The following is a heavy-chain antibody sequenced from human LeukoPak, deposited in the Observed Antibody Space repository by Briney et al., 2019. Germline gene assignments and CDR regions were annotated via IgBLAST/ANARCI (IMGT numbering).Heavy chain of an antibody. CDR3: AKDLGYDILTGYYA. Sequence: GRSLRLSCAASGFTFSSYGMHWVRQAPGKGLEWVAVIWYDGSNKYYADSVKGRFTISRDNSKNTLYLQMNSLRAEDTAVYYCAKDLGYDILTGYYAWGQGTLVTVSS. CDR1: GFTFSSYG. V-gene: IGHV3-33*06. CDR2: IWYDGSNK. J-gene: IGHJ4*02. D-gene: IGHD3-9*01.